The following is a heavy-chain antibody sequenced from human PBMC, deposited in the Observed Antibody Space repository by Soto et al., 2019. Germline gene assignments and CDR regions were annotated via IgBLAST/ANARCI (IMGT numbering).Heavy chain of an antibody. Sequence: PGESLKSSCNDSGYSFTSYWISWVRQMPGKGLEWMGRIDPSDSYTNYSPSFQGHVTISADKSISTAYLQWSSLKASDTAMYYCARHVFGARSYYYGMDVWGQGTTVTVSS. CDR1: GYSFTSYW. V-gene: IGHV5-10-1*01. CDR3: ARHVFGARSYYYGMDV. D-gene: IGHD3-3*01. CDR2: IDPSDSYT. J-gene: IGHJ6*02.